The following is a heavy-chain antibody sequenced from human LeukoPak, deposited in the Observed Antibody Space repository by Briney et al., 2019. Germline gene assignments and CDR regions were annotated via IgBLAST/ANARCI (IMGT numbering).Heavy chain of an antibody. CDR2: IYQGGST. J-gene: IGHJ4*02. Sequence: SETLSLTCAVSGYSITTGRYWGWIRLPPGKGLEWIGSIYQGGSTYYNPSLKSRVTISVDTSKNQFSLKLRSVTAADTAVYYCARSLSTAGIDYWGQGTLVTVSS. D-gene: IGHD2-2*01. CDR3: ARSLSTAGIDY. V-gene: IGHV4-38-2*01. CDR1: GYSITTGRY.